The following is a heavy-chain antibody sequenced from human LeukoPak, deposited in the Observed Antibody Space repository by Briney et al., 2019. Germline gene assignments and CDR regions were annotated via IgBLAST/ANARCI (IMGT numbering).Heavy chain of an antibody. CDR1: GFTVSSNY. CDR2: IYSGGST. V-gene: IGHV3-53*01. J-gene: IGHJ4*02. CDR3: ATNIGSSGWYGGSFDY. D-gene: IGHD6-19*01. Sequence: GGSLRLSCAASGFTVSSNYMSWARQAPGKGLEWVSVIYSGGSTYYADSVKGRFTISRDNSKNTLYLQMNSLIAEDTAVYYCATNIGSSGWYGGSFDYWGQGTLVTVSS.